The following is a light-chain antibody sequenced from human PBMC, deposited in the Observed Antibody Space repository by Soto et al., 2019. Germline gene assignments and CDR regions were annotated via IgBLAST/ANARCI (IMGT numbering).Light chain of an antibody. Sequence: EIVLTQSPGTLSLSPGERATLPCRASQSVSSSYLAWYQQKPGQAPRLLIYGASSRATGIPDRFSGSGSGIHFTLTISTLEPEDLAVYYCQQYGSSPVTFGGETKVEMK. J-gene: IGKJ4*01. CDR1: QSVSSSY. CDR3: QQYGSSPVT. V-gene: IGKV3-20*01. CDR2: GAS.